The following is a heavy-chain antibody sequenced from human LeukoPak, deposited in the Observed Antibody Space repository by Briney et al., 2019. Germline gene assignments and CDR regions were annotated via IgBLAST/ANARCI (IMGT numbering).Heavy chain of an antibody. D-gene: IGHD4-17*01. J-gene: IGHJ4*02. V-gene: IGHV1-3*01. Sequence: ASVKVSCKASGYTFTSYAIHWVRQAPGQRLEWMGWISAGNGNTKYSQNFQGRVTFISNTSATTAFMELSSLRSEDAAVYYCARDAMTAVTKLVYWGQGTLVTVSS. CDR2: ISAGNGNT. CDR1: GYTFTSYA. CDR3: ARDAMTAVTKLVY.